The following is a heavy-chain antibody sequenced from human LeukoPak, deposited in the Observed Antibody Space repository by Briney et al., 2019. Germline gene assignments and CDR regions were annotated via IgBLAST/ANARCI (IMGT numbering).Heavy chain of an antibody. V-gene: IGHV3-48*02. CDR1: GFTFSRYS. Sequence: HPGGSLRLSCAASGFTFSRYSMNWVRQAPGKGLEWVSYISSSSSTIYYADSVKGRFTISRDNAKNSLYLQMNSLRDEDTAVYYCARVLIGWRANPYYFDYWGQGTLVTVSS. D-gene: IGHD3-22*01. CDR3: ARVLIGWRANPYYFDY. J-gene: IGHJ4*02. CDR2: ISSSSSTI.